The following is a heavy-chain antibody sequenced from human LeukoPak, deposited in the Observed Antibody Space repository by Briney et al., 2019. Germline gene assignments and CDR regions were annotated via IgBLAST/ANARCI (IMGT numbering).Heavy chain of an antibody. CDR2: IFTSGTT. CDR3: ARDFGFGSA. CDR1: GGSISSSY. V-gene: IGHV4-4*07. Sequence: SETLSLTCTVSGGSISSSYWSWIRQPPGKGLEWIGRIFTSGTTEYNPSLKSRVTMSVDTTKNQFSLKLTSVTAADTAVYYCARDFGFGSAWGQGALVTVSS. D-gene: IGHD6-19*01. J-gene: IGHJ5*02.